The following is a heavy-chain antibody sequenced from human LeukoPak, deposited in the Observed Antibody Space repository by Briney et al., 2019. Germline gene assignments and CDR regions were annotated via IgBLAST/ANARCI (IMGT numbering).Heavy chain of an antibody. J-gene: IGHJ5*02. D-gene: IGHD3-10*01. CDR2: ISSSGST. CDR1: GASIISYY. V-gene: IGHV4-4*07. Sequence: SETLSLTCTVSGASIISYYWSWIRQPAGKGLEWIGRISSSGSTNYNPSLKSRVTMSVVTSKKQCSLRLSSVTAADTAVYYCARERINNYYGSGSPEFDPWGQGTLVTVSS. CDR3: ARERINNYYGSGSPEFDP.